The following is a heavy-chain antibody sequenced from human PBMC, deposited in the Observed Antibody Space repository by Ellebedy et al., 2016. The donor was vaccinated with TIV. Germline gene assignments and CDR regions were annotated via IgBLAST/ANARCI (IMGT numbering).Heavy chain of an antibody. CDR2: ISTHSGNT. V-gene: IGHV1-18*01. Sequence: AASVKVSCKASGYTFTSNGISWVRQAPGQGLEWMGWISTHSGNTNYAQKVQGRVTMTTDTSTSTAYMELRSLRSDDTAVYYCARDQDSGYDDLDYWGQGTLVTVSS. CDR3: ARDQDSGYDDLDY. J-gene: IGHJ4*02. CDR1: GYTFTSNG. D-gene: IGHD5-12*01.